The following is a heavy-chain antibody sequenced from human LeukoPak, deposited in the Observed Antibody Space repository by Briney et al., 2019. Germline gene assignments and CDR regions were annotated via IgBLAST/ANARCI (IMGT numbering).Heavy chain of an antibody. CDR1: GFIFNTFW. CDR2: INQDGSDM. V-gene: IGHV3-7*03. D-gene: IGHD5-12*01. CDR3: AKGWGDSGYDFIDF. Sequence: PGGSLRLSCAASGFIFNTFWMNWVRLTPGKGLEWVAKINQDGSDMYYVDSVKGRFFVSRDNARNLVYLQMNGLRVDDTAVYYCAKGWGDSGYDFIDFWGQGTLVTVSS. J-gene: IGHJ4*02.